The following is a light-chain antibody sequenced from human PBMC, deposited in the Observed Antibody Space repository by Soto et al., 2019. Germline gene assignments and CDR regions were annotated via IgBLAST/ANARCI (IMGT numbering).Light chain of an antibody. CDR1: QSIPRSY. V-gene: IGKV3-20*01. J-gene: IGKJ5*01. CDR3: HQYAWSPLT. CDR2: DAS. Sequence: EIVLTQSPGTLSLSPGERATLSCRASQSIPRSYLAWSQQRPGQAPRLLIYDASSRATGIPDRFSGSESGTDFTLTISSLESEDFAVYYCHQYAWSPLTFGQGTRLEIK.